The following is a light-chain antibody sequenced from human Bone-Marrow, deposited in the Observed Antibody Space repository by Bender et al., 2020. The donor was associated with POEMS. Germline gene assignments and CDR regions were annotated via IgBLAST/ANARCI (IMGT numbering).Light chain of an antibody. CDR1: NIGRKR. J-gene: IGLJ2*01. V-gene: IGLV3-21*04. Sequence: SYVLTQPPSVSVAPGKTARITCGGNNIGRKRVHWYQQKPGQAPVLVIYDDSDRPSGIPERISGSKSGNTATLTLSRVEVGDEADYYCQVWDSSTDHVVFGGGTKLTVL. CDR2: DDS. CDR3: QVWDSSTDHVV.